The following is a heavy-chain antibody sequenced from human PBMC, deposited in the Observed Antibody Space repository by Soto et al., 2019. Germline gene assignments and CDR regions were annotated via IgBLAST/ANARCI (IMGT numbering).Heavy chain of an antibody. D-gene: IGHD6-6*01. V-gene: IGHV4-34*01. CDR2: INHSGST. CDR3: ARGRGYSSSSGVRSFDY. J-gene: IGHJ4*02. CDR1: GGSFSGYY. Sequence: SETLSLTCAVYGGSFSGYYWSWIRQPPGKGLEWIGEINHSGSTNYNPSLKSRVTISVDTSKNQFSLKLSSVTAADTAVYYCARGRGYSSSSGVRSFDYWGQGTPVTVSS.